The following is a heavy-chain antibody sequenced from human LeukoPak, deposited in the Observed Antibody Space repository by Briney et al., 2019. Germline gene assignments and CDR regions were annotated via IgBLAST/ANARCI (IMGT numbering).Heavy chain of an antibody. CDR2: ISWDGGST. J-gene: IGHJ4*02. CDR1: GFTFDDHA. D-gene: IGHD1-26*01. CDR3: AKDIIGATRFDY. V-gene: IGHV3-43D*03. Sequence: AGGSLRLSCAASGFTFDDHAMHWVRQAPGKGLEWVSLISWDGGSTYYADSVKGRFTISRDNSKSSLYLQMNSLRAEDTAVYYCAKDIIGATRFDYWGQGTLVTVSS.